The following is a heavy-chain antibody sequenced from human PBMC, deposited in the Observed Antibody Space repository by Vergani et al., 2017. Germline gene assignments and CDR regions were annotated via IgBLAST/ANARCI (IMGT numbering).Heavy chain of an antibody. CDR2: ISYDGSNK. J-gene: IGHJ3*02. CDR1: GFTFSSYA. CDR3: AIPTVVGGGDSGPEYSFGAFDI. Sequence: QVQLVESGGGVVQPGRSLRLSCAASGFTFSSYAMHWVRQAPGKGLEWVAVISYDGSNKYYADSVKGRFTISRDNSKNTLYLPMNSLRAEDTAVYYCAIPTVVGGGDSGPEYSFGAFDIWGQGTMVTVSS. V-gene: IGHV3-30-3*01. D-gene: IGHD2-21*02.